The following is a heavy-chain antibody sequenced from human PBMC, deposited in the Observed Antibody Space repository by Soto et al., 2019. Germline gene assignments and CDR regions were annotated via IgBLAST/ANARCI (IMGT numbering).Heavy chain of an antibody. Sequence: GGSLRLSCAASGFTFSDYYMSWIRQAPGKGLEWVSYISSSGSTIYYADSVKGRFTISRDNAKNSLYLQMNSLRAEDTAVYYCARGFDSYFWSGSDFDYWGQGTLVTVSS. D-gene: IGHD3-3*01. V-gene: IGHV3-11*01. CDR1: GFTFSDYY. CDR3: ARGFDSYFWSGSDFDY. J-gene: IGHJ4*02. CDR2: ISSSGSTI.